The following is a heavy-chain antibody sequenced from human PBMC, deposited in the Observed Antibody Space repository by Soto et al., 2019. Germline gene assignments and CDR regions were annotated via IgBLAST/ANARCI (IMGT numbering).Heavy chain of an antibody. CDR1: GFTFSSYG. CDR2: IWYDGRNK. CDR3: ARDGYCSGGSYYSVPVFDY. D-gene: IGHD2-15*01. V-gene: IGHV3-33*01. J-gene: IGHJ4*02. Sequence: ESGGGVVQPGRSLRLSCAASGFTFSSYGMHWVRQAPGKGLEWVAVIWYDGRNKYYADSVKGRFTISRENSKNTLYLQMNSRRAADTAVYYCARDGYCSGGSYYSVPVFDYWGQGTLVTVSS.